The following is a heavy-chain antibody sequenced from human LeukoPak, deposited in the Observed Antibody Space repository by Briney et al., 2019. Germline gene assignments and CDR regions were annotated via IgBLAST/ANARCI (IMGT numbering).Heavy chain of an antibody. Sequence: GGSLRLSCAASGFIFNNYWMTWARQAPGKGLEWVAHIKQDGSEKNYVDSVKGRFTISRDNAKNSLYLQMNSLGAEDSAVYYCARARRWDTSIDYWGQGTLVTVSS. D-gene: IGHD1-26*01. V-gene: IGHV3-7*04. CDR2: IKQDGSEK. J-gene: IGHJ4*02. CDR3: ARARRWDTSIDY. CDR1: GFIFNNYW.